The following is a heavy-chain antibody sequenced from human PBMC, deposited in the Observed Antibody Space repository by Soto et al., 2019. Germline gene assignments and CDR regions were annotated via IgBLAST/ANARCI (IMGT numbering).Heavy chain of an antibody. D-gene: IGHD5-12*01. V-gene: IGHV3-7*01. CDR3: ATYSGCSGYDYFDY. CDR1: GFTFSSYW. Sequence: GGSLRLSCAASGFTFSSYWMSWVRQAPGKGLEWVANIKQDGSEKYYVDSVKGRFTISRDNAKNSLYLQMNSLRAEDTAVYDCATYSGCSGYDYFDYWGQGTLVTVSS. J-gene: IGHJ4*02. CDR2: IKQDGSEK.